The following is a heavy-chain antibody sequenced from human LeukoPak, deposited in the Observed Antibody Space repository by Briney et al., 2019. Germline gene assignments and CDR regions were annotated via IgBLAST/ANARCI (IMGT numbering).Heavy chain of an antibody. Sequence: SETLSLTCAVYGGSFSDYYWSWIRQPPGKGLEWIGYIYYSGSTYYNPSLKSRVTISVDTSKNQFSLKLSSVTAADTAVYYCARAVAAIGNWFDPWGQGTLVTVSS. J-gene: IGHJ5*02. CDR1: GGSFSDYY. D-gene: IGHD2-15*01. CDR2: IYYSGST. V-gene: IGHV4-30-4*01. CDR3: ARAVAAIGNWFDP.